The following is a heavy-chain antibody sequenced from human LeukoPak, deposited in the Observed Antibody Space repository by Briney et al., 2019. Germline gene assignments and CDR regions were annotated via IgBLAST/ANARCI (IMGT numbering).Heavy chain of an antibody. CDR1: GFTFSSYA. CDR3: AKTDWGFLEWYMVRGVITPFDY. J-gene: IGHJ4*02. V-gene: IGHV3-23*01. Sequence: GGSLRLSCAASGFTFSSYAMSWVRQAPGKGLEWVSAISGSGGSTYYADSVKGRFTISRDNSKNTLYLQMNSLRAEDTAVYYCAKTDWGFLEWYMVRGVITPFDYWGQGTLVTVSS. CDR2: ISGSGGST. D-gene: IGHD3-10*01.